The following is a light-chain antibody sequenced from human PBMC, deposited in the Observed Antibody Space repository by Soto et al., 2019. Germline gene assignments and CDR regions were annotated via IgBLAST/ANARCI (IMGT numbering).Light chain of an antibody. V-gene: IGKV1-5*01. CDR2: DVS. Sequence: DIQMTQAPSTISASVGDRVTITCRASQSINAWLAWYQQKTGKAPKLLIYDVSTLDSGVPSRFSGSASATELPPTSRSLESDDVATYYRQQYHRYSTFGQGTRVDIK. CDR3: QQYHRYST. CDR1: QSINAW. J-gene: IGKJ1*01.